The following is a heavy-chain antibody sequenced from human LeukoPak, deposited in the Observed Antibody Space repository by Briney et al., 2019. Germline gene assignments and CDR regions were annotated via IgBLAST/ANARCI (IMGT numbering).Heavy chain of an antibody. V-gene: IGHV1-8*02. CDR1: GYTLTGYY. J-gene: IGHJ2*01. CDR3: ARVVVAARYFDL. CDR2: MNPTRGNT. D-gene: IGHD2-15*01. Sequence: ASVTVSCKASGYTLTGYYMHWVRQAPGQGLEGVGWMNPTRGNTGYAQTFQGRVPMTRNPSITTAYMDLSSLRSQAPAVYSCARVVVAARYFDLWGRGTLVTVSS.